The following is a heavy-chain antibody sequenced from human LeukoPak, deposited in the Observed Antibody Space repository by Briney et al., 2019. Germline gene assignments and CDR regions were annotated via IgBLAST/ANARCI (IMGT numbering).Heavy chain of an antibody. Sequence: PGGSLRFSCAASGFTFSSYWMSWVRQAPGKGLEWVANIKQDGSEKYYVDSVKGRFTISRDNAKNSLYLQMNNLRAEDTAVYYCARDEAAAGVNWFDPWGQGTLVTVSS. CDR2: IKQDGSEK. V-gene: IGHV3-7*01. CDR3: ARDEAAAGVNWFDP. D-gene: IGHD6-13*01. CDR1: GFTFSSYW. J-gene: IGHJ5*02.